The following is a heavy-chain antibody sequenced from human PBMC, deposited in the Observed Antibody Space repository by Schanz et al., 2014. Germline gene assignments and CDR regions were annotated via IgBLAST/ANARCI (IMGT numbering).Heavy chain of an antibody. CDR3: TFPTGPFYGSGSCFNY. CDR1: GYTFTNFY. CDR2: INPSEGGT. V-gene: IGHV1-46*01. Sequence: QVQLVQSGTEVKKPGASVKVSCKASGYTFTNFYIHWVRQAPGQGLEWVGIINPSEGGTSFPQKFKDRLTMTRDTSTSTFYMELSSLRSEDTAVYYCTFPTGPFYGSGSCFNYWGPGTLVTVSS. D-gene: IGHD3-10*01. J-gene: IGHJ4*02.